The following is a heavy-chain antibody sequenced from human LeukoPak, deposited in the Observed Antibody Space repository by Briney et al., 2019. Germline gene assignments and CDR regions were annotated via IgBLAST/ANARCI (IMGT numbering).Heavy chain of an antibody. J-gene: IGHJ4*02. CDR2: ISYDGSNK. V-gene: IGHV3-30-3*01. CDR3: ATDSGRYSGLIDY. D-gene: IGHD5-12*01. Sequence: GGSLRLSCVDSGFTFSSYAMHWVRQAPGKGLERVAVISYDGSNKFYADSVKGRFTISRDNSKNTLYLQMNSLRAEDTAVYYCATDSGRYSGLIDYWGQGTLVTVSS. CDR1: GFTFSSYA.